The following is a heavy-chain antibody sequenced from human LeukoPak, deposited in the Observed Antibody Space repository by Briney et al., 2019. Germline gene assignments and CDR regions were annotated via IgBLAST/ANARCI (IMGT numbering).Heavy chain of an antibody. D-gene: IGHD6-13*01. V-gene: IGHV3-66*01. CDR3: ARGWQQLVRPMEGHYYYGMDV. CDR2: IYSGGST. Sequence: PGGSLRLSCAASGFTVSCNYMSWVRQAPGKGLEWVSVIYSGGSTYYADSVKGRFTISRDNSKNTLYLQMNSLRAEDTAVYYCARGWQQLVRPMEGHYYYGMDVWGQGTTVTVSS. CDR1: GFTVSCNY. J-gene: IGHJ6*02.